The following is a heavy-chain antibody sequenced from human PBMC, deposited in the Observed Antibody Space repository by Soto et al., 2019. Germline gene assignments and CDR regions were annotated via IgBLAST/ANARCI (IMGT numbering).Heavy chain of an antibody. CDR1: GGSISSYY. V-gene: IGHV4-59*01. J-gene: IGHJ5*02. Sequence: QVQLQESGPGLVKPSETLSLTCTVSGGSISSYYWRWIRQPPGKGLEWIGCIYYGGSTNYNPSLTGXVXIXXDASKRQFSRRLSSVSAEDTAMYYCARDSGRWRGGANWFGPWGQGTLVTVSS. D-gene: IGHD4-17*01. CDR2: IYYGGST. CDR3: ARDSGRWRGGANWFGP.